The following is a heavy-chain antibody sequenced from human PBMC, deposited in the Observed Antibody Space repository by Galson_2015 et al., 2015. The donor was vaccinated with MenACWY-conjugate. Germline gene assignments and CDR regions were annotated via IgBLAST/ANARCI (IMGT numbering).Heavy chain of an antibody. V-gene: IGHV2-70*11. Sequence: TQEKTTKNIKLTRKIKRLTIEKSRMFVFWLRPPPGPALAWLARLAWAAPPSYPPYLKTRLTISTDTSKNQVVLTLTNMDPADTTTHYCALIRRDLWSGDALYYYYYMYGWGKGTTVTVSS. CDR1: RLTIEKSRMF. CDR3: ALIRRDLWSGDALYYYYYMYG. CDR2: LAWAAPP. D-gene: IGHD3-3*01. J-gene: IGHJ6*03.